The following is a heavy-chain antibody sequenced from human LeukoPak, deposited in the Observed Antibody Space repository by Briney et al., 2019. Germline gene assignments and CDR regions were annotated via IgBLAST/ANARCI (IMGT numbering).Heavy chain of an antibody. Sequence: PGGSLRLSCAASGFTFDDYAMHWVRQAPGKGLEWVSGISWNSGSIGYADSVKGRFTISRDNAKNSLHLQMNSLRAEDTALYYCAKALGAFDIWGQGTMVTVSS. J-gene: IGHJ3*02. V-gene: IGHV3-9*01. CDR1: GFTFDDYA. CDR3: AKALGAFDI. CDR2: ISWNSGSI. D-gene: IGHD3-16*01.